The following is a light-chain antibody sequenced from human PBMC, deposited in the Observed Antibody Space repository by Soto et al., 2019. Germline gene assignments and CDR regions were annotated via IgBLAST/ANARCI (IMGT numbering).Light chain of an antibody. CDR3: SSYTSTSTLYV. V-gene: IGLV2-14*01. Sequence: QLVLTQPASVSGSPGQSITISCTGTSSDVGGYIYVSWYQQHPGKAPKLMIYEVSNRPSGVSNRFSGSKSGNTASLTISGLQAEDEADYYCSSYTSTSTLYVFGSGTKVTVL. J-gene: IGLJ1*01. CDR1: SSDVGGYIY. CDR2: EVS.